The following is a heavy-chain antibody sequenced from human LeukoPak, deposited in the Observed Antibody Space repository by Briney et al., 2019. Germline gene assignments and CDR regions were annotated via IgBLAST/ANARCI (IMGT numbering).Heavy chain of an antibody. CDR1: GGSISSSNW. J-gene: IGHJ6*03. D-gene: IGHD1-26*01. CDR3: ARDREDYYYYYMDV. CDR2: IYHSGST. V-gene: IGHV4-4*02. Sequence: PSGTLSLTCAVSGGSISSSNWWSWVRQPPGKGLEWIGEIYHSGSTNYNPSLKSRVTISVDKSKNQFSLKLSSVTAADTAVYYCARDREDYYYYYMDVWGKGTTVTVSS.